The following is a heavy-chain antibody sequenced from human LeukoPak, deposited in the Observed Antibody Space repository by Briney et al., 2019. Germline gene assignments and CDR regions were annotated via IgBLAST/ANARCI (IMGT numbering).Heavy chain of an antibody. CDR2: IYYSGST. Sequence: PSETLSLTCTVSGGTVISGSYYWHWLRQPPGTTLEWIAYIYYSGSTNYNPSLKTRITISMDTSKMQFSLKLTSVTAADTAVYYCAREKRTYNFGSGSQGFDYWGQGTLVTVSS. V-gene: IGHV4-61*01. J-gene: IGHJ4*02. CDR3: AREKRTYNFGSGSQGFDY. D-gene: IGHD3-10*01. CDR1: GGTVISGSYY.